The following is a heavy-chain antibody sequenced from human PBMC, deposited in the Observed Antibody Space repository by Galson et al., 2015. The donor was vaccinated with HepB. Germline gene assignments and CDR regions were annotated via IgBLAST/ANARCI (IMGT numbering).Heavy chain of an antibody. D-gene: IGHD3-16*01. CDR1: GYTFTSYG. CDR3: ARVYDYPSSSGGVYNWFDP. V-gene: IGHV1-18*01. Sequence: SVKVSCKASGYTFTSYGISWVRQAPGQGLEWMGWISAYNGNTNYAQKLQGRVTMTTDTSTSTAYMELRSLRSDDTAVYYCARVYDYPSSSGGVYNWFDPWGQGTLVTVSS. J-gene: IGHJ5*02. CDR2: ISAYNGNT.